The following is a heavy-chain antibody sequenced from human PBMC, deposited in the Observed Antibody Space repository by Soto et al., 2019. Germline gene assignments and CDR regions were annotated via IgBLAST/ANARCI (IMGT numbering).Heavy chain of an antibody. J-gene: IGHJ6*02. V-gene: IGHV3-23*01. D-gene: IGHD3-10*01. CDR1: GFTFTSYA. Sequence: EVQLLQSGGGLVQPGGSLRLSCAASGFTFTSYAMNWVRQAPGKGLEWVSGISGSGGMTYYADSVKCRFTISRDNSKYTLYLQMNGLRAEDTAIYYCGKTWFGEFRDGLDVWGQGTTVTVSS. CDR3: GKTWFGEFRDGLDV. CDR2: ISGSGGMT.